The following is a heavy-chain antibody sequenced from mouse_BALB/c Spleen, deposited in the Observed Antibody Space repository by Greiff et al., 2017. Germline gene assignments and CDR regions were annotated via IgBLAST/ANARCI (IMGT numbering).Heavy chain of an antibody. D-gene: IGHD2-4*01. CDR1: GFTFSSYG. J-gene: IGHJ3*01. CDR2: ISSGGSYT. V-gene: IGHV5-6*01. CDR3: ARHAGYEYDWFAY. Sequence: EVKLLESGGDLVTPGGSLKLSCAASGFTFSSYGMSWVRQTPDKGLEWVATISSGGSYTYYPDSVKGRFTISRDNAKNTLYLQRSSLKSEDTAMYYCARHAGYEYDWFAYWGQGTLVTVSA.